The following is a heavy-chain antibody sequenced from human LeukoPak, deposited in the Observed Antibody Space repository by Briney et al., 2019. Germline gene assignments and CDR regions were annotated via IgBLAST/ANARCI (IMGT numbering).Heavy chain of an antibody. J-gene: IGHJ6*02. CDR1: GYTFTGYD. V-gene: IGHV1-8*01. D-gene: IGHD2-21*02. CDR2: MNPNSGNT. CDR3: ASAYCGGDCHSANYYYGMDV. Sequence: GASVKVSCKASGYTFTGYDINWVRQATGQGLEWMGWMNPNSGNTGYAQKFQGRVTMTRNTSISTAYMELSSLRSEDTAVYYCASAYCGGDCHSANYYYGMDVWGQGTTVTVSS.